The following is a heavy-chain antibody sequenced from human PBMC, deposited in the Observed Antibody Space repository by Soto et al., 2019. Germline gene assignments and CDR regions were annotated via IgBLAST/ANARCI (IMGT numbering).Heavy chain of an antibody. CDR2: IYHSGST. D-gene: IGHD6-19*01. CDR3: ARDKSGYSSGWYPYYGMDV. Sequence: QVQLQESGPGLVKPSGTLSLTCAVSGGSISSSNWWSWVRQPPGKGLEWIGEIYHSGSTNYNPSLKSRVTISVDKSKNQFSLKLSSVTAADTAVYYCARDKSGYSSGWYPYYGMDVWGQGTTVTVSS. V-gene: IGHV4-4*02. CDR1: GGSISSSNW. J-gene: IGHJ6*02.